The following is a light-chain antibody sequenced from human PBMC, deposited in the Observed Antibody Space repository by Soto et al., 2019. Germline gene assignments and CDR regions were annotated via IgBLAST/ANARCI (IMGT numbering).Light chain of an antibody. CDR3: SSYTASSTDV. CDR2: EVS. V-gene: IGLV2-14*01. J-gene: IGLJ1*01. CDR1: SSDVGYYNY. Sequence: QSVLTQPASVSGSPGQSITISCTGTSSDVGYYNYVSWFQEHPGKAPKLMIYEVSNRPSGVANRFSGSKSGNTASLTISGLQAQDEADYYCSSYTASSTDVVGTGTKVTVL.